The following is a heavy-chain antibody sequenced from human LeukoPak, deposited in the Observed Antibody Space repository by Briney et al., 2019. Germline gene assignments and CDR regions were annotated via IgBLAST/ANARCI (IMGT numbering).Heavy chain of an antibody. CDR2: FYYSRSA. V-gene: IGHV4-59*08. CDR3: ARLRMAGDRTSYYFDY. J-gene: IGHJ4*02. Sequence: PSETLSLTCTVPVPSISDYFWSWIPQPPGEGLEWIEYFYYSRSANYNSSLRSQVSISVGASKKRLPLKLSSVTAADTARYYCARLRMAGDRTSYYFDYWGQGTLVIVSS. D-gene: IGHD3-16*01. CDR1: VPSISDYF.